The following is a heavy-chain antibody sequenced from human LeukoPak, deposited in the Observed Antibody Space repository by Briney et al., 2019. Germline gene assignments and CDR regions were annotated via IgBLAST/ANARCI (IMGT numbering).Heavy chain of an antibody. D-gene: IGHD3-10*01. CDR1: GFTFSSYA. V-gene: IGHV3-23*01. J-gene: IGHJ3*02. CDR2: IGGSGDRT. Sequence: GGSLRLSCAASGFTFSSYAMSWVRQAPGRGLEWVSAIGGSGDRTYYADSVRGRFTISRDNAKNTLYLQMNSLRAEDTAVYYCARESVFYGSGTYYNLRDAFDIWGQGTMVTVSS. CDR3: ARESVFYGSGTYYNLRDAFDI.